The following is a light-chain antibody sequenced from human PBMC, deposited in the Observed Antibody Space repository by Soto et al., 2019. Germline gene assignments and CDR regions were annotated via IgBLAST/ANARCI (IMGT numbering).Light chain of an antibody. CDR2: DAS. Sequence: EIVLTQSPATLSLSPGERATLSCRASQSVSSYLAWYQQKPGQAPRLLIYDASTRATGIPARFSGSGSGTDSTLTISSLEPEDFAVYYCHQRSNWPQTFGRGTMVDI. CDR3: HQRSNWPQT. J-gene: IGKJ1*01. CDR1: QSVSSY. V-gene: IGKV3-11*01.